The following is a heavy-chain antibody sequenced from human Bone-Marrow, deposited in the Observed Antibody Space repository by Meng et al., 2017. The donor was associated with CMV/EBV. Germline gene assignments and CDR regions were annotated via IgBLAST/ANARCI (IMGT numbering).Heavy chain of an antibody. V-gene: IGHV3-48*04. CDR3: AREGPNSRWGFNY. D-gene: IGHD6-13*01. Sequence: GESLKISCAASGFTFSSYGMHWVRQAPGKGLEWVSYISSRDTTIYYADSVKGRFTISRDNAKNSLYLQMNGLRAEDTAVYYCAREGPNSRWGFNYWGQGTLVTVS. CDR1: GFTFSSYG. CDR2: ISSRDTTI. J-gene: IGHJ4*02.